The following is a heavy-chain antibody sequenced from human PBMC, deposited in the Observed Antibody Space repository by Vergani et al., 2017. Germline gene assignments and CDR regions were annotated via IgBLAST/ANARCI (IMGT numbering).Heavy chain of an antibody. CDR3: ARDRSVDSWYYYDSSGYWPLGY. Sequence: QVQLVQSGAEVKKPGSSVKVSCKASGGTFSSYTISWVRQAPGQGLEWMGRIIPILGIANYAQKFQGRVTITADKSTSTAYMELSSLRSEDTAVYYCARDRSVDSWYYYDSSGYWPLGYWGQGTLVTVSS. V-gene: IGHV1-69*08. CDR2: IIPILGIA. CDR1: GGTFSSYT. D-gene: IGHD3-22*01. J-gene: IGHJ4*02.